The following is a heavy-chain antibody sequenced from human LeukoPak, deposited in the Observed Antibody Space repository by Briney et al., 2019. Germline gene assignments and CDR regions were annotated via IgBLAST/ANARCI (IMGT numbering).Heavy chain of an antibody. Sequence: PSETLFLTRTVSGGSISSYYWSWIRQPPGKGLEWIGYIYYSGSTNYNPSLKSRVTISVDTSKNQFSLKLSSVTAADTAVYYCARDRGVVVAATTHYYYYGMDVWGQGTTVTVSS. V-gene: IGHV4-59*01. CDR1: GGSISSYY. CDR3: ARDRGVVVAATTHYYYYGMDV. D-gene: IGHD2-15*01. J-gene: IGHJ6*02. CDR2: IYYSGST.